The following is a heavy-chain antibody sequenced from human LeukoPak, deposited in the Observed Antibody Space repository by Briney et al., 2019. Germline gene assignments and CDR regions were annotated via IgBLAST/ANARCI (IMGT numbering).Heavy chain of an antibody. CDR3: AKGSSTAYYYMDV. CDR2: IKQDGSEK. J-gene: IGHJ6*03. V-gene: IGHV3-7*03. CDR1: GFTFSSYW. Sequence: GGSLRLSCAASGFTFSSYWMSWVRQAPGKGLEWVANIKQDGSEKYYVDSVKGRFTISRDNAKNSLYLQMNSLRAEDTAVYYCAKGSSTAYYYMDVWGKGTTVTVSS. D-gene: IGHD5/OR15-5a*01.